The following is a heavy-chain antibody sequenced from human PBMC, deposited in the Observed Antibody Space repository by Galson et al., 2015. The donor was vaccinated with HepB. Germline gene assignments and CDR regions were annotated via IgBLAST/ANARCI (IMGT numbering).Heavy chain of an antibody. CDR2: IYYSGST. J-gene: IGHJ4*02. V-gene: IGHV4-30-4*07. CDR3: ARGGREMAGFDY. CDR1: GGSISSGGYS. D-gene: IGHD5-24*01. Sequence: TLSLTCAVSGGSISSGGYSWSWIRQPPGKGLEWIGYIYYSGSTYYNPSLKSRVTISVDTSKNQFSLKLSSVTAADTAVYYCARGGREMAGFDYWGQGTLVTVSS.